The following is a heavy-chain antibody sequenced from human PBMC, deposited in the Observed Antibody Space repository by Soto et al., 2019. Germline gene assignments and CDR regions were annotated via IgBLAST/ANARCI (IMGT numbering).Heavy chain of an antibody. D-gene: IGHD4-17*01. V-gene: IGHV3-30-3*01. CDR1: GFTFSSYA. CDR3: ARATDTVTRFYYYGMDV. J-gene: IGHJ6*02. Sequence: QVQLVESGGGVVQPGRSLRLSCAASGFTFSSYAMHWVRQAPGKGLEWVAVISYDGSNKYYADSVKGRFTISRDNSKNTLYLQMNGLRAEDTAVYYCARATDTVTRFYYYGMDVWGQGTTVTVSS. CDR2: ISYDGSNK.